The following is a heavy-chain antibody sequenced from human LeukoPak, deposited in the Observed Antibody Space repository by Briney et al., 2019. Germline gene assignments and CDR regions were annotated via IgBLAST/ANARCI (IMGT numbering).Heavy chain of an antibody. CDR1: GYSISSGYY. V-gene: IGHV4-38-2*01. D-gene: IGHD6-19*01. J-gene: IGHJ5*02. CDR3: ARGYSSANDWFDP. CDR2: IYHSGST. Sequence: SETLSLTCAVSGYSISSGYYWGWIRQPPGKGLEWIGSIYHSGSTYYNPSLKSRVTISVDTSKNQFSLKLSSVTAADTAVYYCARGYSSANDWFDPWGQGTLVTVFS.